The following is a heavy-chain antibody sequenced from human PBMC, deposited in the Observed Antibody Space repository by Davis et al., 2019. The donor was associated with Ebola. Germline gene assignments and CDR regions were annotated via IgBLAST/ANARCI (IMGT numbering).Heavy chain of an antibody. CDR3: ARHGLNVLLWEGAFDI. CDR2: IYYSGST. J-gene: IGHJ3*02. V-gene: IGHV4-39*01. CDR1: GGSIISSSYY. D-gene: IGHD3-10*01. Sequence: MPSETLSLTCTVSGGSIISSSYYWGWIRQPPGKGLEWIGSIYYSGSTYYNPSLKSRVTISVDTSKNQFSLKLSSVTAADTAVYYCARHGLNVLLWEGAFDIWGQGTMVTVSS.